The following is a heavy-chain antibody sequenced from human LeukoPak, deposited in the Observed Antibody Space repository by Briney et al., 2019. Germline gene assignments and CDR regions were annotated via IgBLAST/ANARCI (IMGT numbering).Heavy chain of an antibody. D-gene: IGHD3-10*01. Sequence: SETLSLTCSVSGGSLTGYSWSWVRQTPGKGLEWIGYIYYNGDTHYNPSLSSRLSISVDKPNKQSSLNLRSMTAADTAVYYCVRGPYGSSISNCFDPWGQGLLVTVSS. V-gene: IGHV4-59*01. J-gene: IGHJ5*02. CDR3: VRGPYGSSISNCFDP. CDR1: GGSLTGYS. CDR2: IYYNGDT.